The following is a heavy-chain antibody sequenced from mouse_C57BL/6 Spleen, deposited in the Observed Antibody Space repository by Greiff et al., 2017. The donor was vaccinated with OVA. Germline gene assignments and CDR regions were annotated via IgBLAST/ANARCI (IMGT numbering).Heavy chain of an antibody. CDR2: IYPGSGST. Sequence: QVQLQQPGAELVKPGASVKMSCKASGYTFTSYWITWVKQRPGQGLEWIGDIYPGSGSTNYNEKFKSKATLTVDTSSSTAYMQLSSLTSEDSAVYYCARAYYSNHLYYFDYWGQGTTLTVSS. CDR3: ARAYYSNHLYYFDY. CDR1: GYTFTSYW. D-gene: IGHD2-5*01. V-gene: IGHV1-55*01. J-gene: IGHJ2*01.